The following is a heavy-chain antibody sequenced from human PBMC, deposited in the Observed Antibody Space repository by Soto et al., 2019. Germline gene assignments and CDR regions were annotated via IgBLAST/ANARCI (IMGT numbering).Heavy chain of an antibody. V-gene: IGHV4-31*03. CDR3: ARESYCSGGSCYRGYYYYGMDV. D-gene: IGHD2-15*01. J-gene: IGHJ6*02. CDR1: GGSISSGGYY. CDR2: IYYSGST. Sequence: ASETLSLTCTVSGGSISSGGYYWSWIRQHPGKGLEWIGYIYYSGSTYYNPSLKSRVTISVDTSKNQFSLKLSSVTAADTAVYYCARESYCSGGSCYRGYYYYGMDVWGQGTTVTVSS.